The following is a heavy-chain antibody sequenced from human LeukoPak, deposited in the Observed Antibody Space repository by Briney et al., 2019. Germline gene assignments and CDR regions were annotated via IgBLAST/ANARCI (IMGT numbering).Heavy chain of an antibody. CDR2: ISGSGGST. V-gene: IGHV3-23*01. CDR1: GFTFSSYS. Sequence: PGGSLRLSCAASGFTFSSYSMNWVRQAPGKGLEWVSAISGSGGSTYYADSVKGRFTISRDNSKNTLYLQMNSLRAEDTAVYYCAKDPHPVLTGYPHYWGQGTLVTVSS. CDR3: AKDPHPVLTGYPHY. D-gene: IGHD3-9*01. J-gene: IGHJ4*02.